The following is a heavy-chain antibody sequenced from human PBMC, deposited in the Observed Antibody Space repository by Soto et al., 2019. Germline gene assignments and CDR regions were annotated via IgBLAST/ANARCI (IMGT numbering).Heavy chain of an antibody. D-gene: IGHD6-13*01. V-gene: IGHV4-34*01. CDR3: ARSKAAAGTYYYYYYYMDV. J-gene: IGHJ6*03. CDR2: INHSGST. Sequence: SETLSLTCAVYGGSFSGYYWSWIRQPPGKGLEWIGEINHSGSTNYNPSLKSRVTISVDTSKNQFSLKLSSVTAADTAVYYCARSKAAAGTYYYYYYYMDVWGKGTTVTVSS. CDR1: GGSFSGYY.